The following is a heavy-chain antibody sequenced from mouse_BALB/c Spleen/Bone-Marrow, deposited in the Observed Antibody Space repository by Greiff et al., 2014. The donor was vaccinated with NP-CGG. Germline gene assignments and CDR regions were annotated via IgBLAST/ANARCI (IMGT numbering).Heavy chain of an antibody. J-gene: IGHJ2*01. V-gene: IGHV1S81*02. Sequence: VQLQQSGAELVKPGASVKLSRKASGYTFTSYWMHWVKQRPGQGLEWIGEINPSNGRTNYNEKFKSKATLTVDKSSSTAYMQLSSLTSEDSAVYYCALYYYGSLDYWGQGTTLTVSS. CDR3: ALYYYGSLDY. CDR1: GYTFTSYW. D-gene: IGHD1-1*01. CDR2: INPSNGRT.